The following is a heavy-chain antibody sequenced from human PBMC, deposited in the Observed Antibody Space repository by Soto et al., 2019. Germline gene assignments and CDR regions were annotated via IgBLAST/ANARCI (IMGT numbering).Heavy chain of an antibody. V-gene: IGHV3-7*01. CDR1: GFTFRSYW. CDR3: VRDGHCITTSCYGNWFDP. J-gene: IGHJ5*02. D-gene: IGHD2-2*01. CDR2: IKPDGSEK. Sequence: PGGSLRLSCATSGFTFRSYWMTWVRQAPGKGPEWVANIKPDGSEKQYVDSVKGRFTVSRDNAKKSLDLQMNSLRAEDTAVYYCVRDGHCITTSCYGNWFDPWGQGTLVTVSS.